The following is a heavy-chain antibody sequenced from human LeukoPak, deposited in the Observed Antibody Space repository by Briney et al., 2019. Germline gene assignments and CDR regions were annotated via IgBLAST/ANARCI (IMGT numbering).Heavy chain of an antibody. CDR1: GFTFSSYA. J-gene: IGHJ4*02. D-gene: IGHD2-21*02. CDR2: ISGSGGST. Sequence: GGSLRLSCAASGFTFSSYAMSWVRQAPGKGLEWVSAISGSGGSTYYADSVKGRFTISRDNSKNTLYLQMNSLRAEDTAVYYCAKEENYCGGGCRPYDYWGQGTLVTVSS. CDR3: AKEENYCGGGCRPYDY. V-gene: IGHV3-23*01.